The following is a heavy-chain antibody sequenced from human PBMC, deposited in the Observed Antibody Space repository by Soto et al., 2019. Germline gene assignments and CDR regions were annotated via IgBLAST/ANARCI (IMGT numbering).Heavy chain of an antibody. CDR2: IIPIFGTA. CDR1: GGTFGSYA. J-gene: IGHJ6*02. V-gene: IGHV1-69*13. CDR3: ARDVSGSYPSTYGMDV. Sequence: SVKVSCKASGGTFGSYAISWVRQAPGQGLEWMGGIIPIFGTANYAQKFQGRVTITADESTSTAYMELSSLRSEDTAVYYCARDVSGSYPSTYGMDVWGQGTTVTVSS. D-gene: IGHD1-26*01.